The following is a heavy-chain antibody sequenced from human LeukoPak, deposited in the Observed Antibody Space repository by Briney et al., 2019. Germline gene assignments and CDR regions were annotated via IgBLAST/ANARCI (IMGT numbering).Heavy chain of an antibody. V-gene: IGHV1-2*02. CDR2: INPNSGGT. Sequence: ASVKVSCKSSGYTFTGYYMHLVRQAPGQGLEWMGWINPNSGGTNYAQKFQGRVTMTRDTSISTAYMELSRLRSDDTAVYYCARGIADYAFWSGYYYYFDYWGQGTLVTVSS. J-gene: IGHJ4*02. D-gene: IGHD3-3*01. CDR3: ARGIADYAFWSGYYYYFDY. CDR1: GYTFTGYY.